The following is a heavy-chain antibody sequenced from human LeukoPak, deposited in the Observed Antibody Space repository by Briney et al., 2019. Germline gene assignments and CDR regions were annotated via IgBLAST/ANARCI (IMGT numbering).Heavy chain of an antibody. CDR3: IRDFLTVTTNDY. V-gene: IGHV3-74*01. J-gene: IGHJ4*02. CDR2: IKTDGSDR. Sequence: QAGGSLRLSCVVSGFSFSDYWMHWVRKAPGKGLVWVSGIKTDGSDRRYADFVKGRFTISRDNAKNTLFLQMNSLRAEDTAVYYCIRDFLTVTTNDYRGQGTLVTVSS. CDR1: GFSFSDYW. D-gene: IGHD4-11*01.